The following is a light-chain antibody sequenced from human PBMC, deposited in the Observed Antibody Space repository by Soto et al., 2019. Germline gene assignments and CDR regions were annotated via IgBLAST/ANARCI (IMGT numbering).Light chain of an antibody. J-gene: IGLJ2*01. V-gene: IGLV2-14*01. CDR1: SSDVGGYNY. CDR3: SSYTSSHVV. CDR2: DVS. Sequence: QSALTQPASVSGSPGQSITISCTGTSSDVGGYNYVSWYQQHPGKAPKLMIYDVSNRPSGVSNRFSGSKSGNTASLTISGLQAEDEADYYCSSYTSSHVVFGGGTQLDRP.